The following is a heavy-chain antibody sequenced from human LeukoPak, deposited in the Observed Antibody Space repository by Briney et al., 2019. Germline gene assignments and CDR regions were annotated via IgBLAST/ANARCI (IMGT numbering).Heavy chain of an antibody. V-gene: IGHV4-39*01. CDR3: ATSSAGITVYDY. D-gene: IGHD1-20*01. CDR2: IYYSGST. J-gene: IGHJ4*02. Sequence: SETLSVTCAVSGGSISSSSYYWGWIRQPPGKGLEWIGSIYYSGSTYYNPSLKSRVTISVDTSKNQFSLKLSSVTAADTAVYYCATSSAGITVYDYWGQGTLVTVSS. CDR1: GGSISSSSYY.